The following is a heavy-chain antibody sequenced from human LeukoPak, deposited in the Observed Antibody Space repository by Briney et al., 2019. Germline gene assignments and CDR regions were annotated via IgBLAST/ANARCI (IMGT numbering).Heavy chain of an antibody. D-gene: IGHD6-13*01. J-gene: IGHJ1*01. CDR2: IYYSGST. V-gene: IGHV4-39*01. Sequence: KSSETLSLTCTVSGGSISSSSYYWGWIRQPPGKGLEWIGSIYYSGSTYYNPSLKSRVTISVDTSKNQFSLKLSSVTAADTAVYYCARQDSSSWYRHWGQGTLVTVSS. CDR1: GGSISSSSYY. CDR3: ARQDSSSWYRH.